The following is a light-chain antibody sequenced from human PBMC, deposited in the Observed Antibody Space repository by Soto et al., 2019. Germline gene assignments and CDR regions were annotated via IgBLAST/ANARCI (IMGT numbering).Light chain of an antibody. J-gene: IGLJ1*01. Sequence: LTQPASVSGSPGQSITISFTGTSSYVGGYNYVSWYQQHPGKAPKLMIYEVSNRPSGVSNRFSGSKSGNTASLTISGLQAEDEADYYCSSYTSSSTLCVFGTGTKVTVL. CDR1: SSYVGGYNY. CDR2: EVS. V-gene: IGLV2-14*01. CDR3: SSYTSSSTLCV.